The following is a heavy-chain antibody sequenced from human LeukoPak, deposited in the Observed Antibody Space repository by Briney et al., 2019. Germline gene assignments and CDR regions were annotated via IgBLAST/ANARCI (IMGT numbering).Heavy chain of an antibody. V-gene: IGHV4-39*07. CDR2: IYYSGST. Sequence: SETLSLTCTVSGGSISSSSYYWGWIRQPPGKGLEWFGSIYYSGSTYYNPSLKSRVTISVDTSKNQFSLKLSSVTAADTAVYYCARGGLHYYGSFFDYWGQGTLVTVSS. CDR1: GGSISSSSYY. D-gene: IGHD3-10*01. J-gene: IGHJ4*02. CDR3: ARGGLHYYGSFFDY.